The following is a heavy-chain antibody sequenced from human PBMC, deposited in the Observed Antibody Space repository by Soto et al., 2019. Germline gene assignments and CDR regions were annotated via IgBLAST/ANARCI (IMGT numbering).Heavy chain of an antibody. V-gene: IGHV4-59*01. CDR2: IFYSGSP. CDR3: ASDRDGYNS. CDR1: GGSITTYY. J-gene: IGHJ4*02. D-gene: IGHD5-12*01. Sequence: TSETLSLTCTVSGGSITTYYWNWIRQPPGKGLEWIGYIFYSGSPNYNPSLKSRVTISVDTSQNQISLKLGSVTAADTAVYYCASDRDGYNSWGRGTLVTVSS.